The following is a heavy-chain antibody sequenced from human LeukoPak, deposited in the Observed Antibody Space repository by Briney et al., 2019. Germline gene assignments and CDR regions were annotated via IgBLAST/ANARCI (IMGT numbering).Heavy chain of an antibody. CDR1: RGTSSSYA. J-gene: IGHJ6*02. CDR2: IIPMFGVA. D-gene: IGHD1-26*01. V-gene: IGHV1-69*04. Sequence: DSCEESRGTSSSYASSWVRQAPEQGGEWMGRIIPMFGVANYAQKLQGRVTITPDRSTSTDYMELSSLRSEDTAVYYCARESYYQGQNYGVDVWGQGTTVTVSS. CDR3: ARESYYQGQNYGVDV.